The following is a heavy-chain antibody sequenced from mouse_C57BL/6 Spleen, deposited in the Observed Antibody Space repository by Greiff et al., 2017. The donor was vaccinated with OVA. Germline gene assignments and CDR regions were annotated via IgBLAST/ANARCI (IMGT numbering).Heavy chain of an antibody. CDR2: INPNYGTT. J-gene: IGHJ3*01. D-gene: IGHD2-1*01. CDR1: GYSFTDYN. Sequence: EVKLMESGPELVKPGASVKISCKASGYSFTDYNMNWVKQSNGKSLEWIGVINPNYGTTSYNQKFKGKATLTVDQSSSTAYMQLNSLTSEDSAVYYCSIYYGNYHGFAYWGQGTLVTVSA. V-gene: IGHV1-39*01. CDR3: SIYYGNYHGFAY.